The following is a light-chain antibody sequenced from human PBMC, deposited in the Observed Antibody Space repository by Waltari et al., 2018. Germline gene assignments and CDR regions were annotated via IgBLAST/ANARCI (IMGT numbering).Light chain of an antibody. CDR1: SSDVGGYNY. CDR3: SSYTSSSTFV. V-gene: IGLV2-14*01. Sequence: QSALTQPAPVSGSPGQSITLSCPGTSSDVGGYNYVSWYQQHPGKAPKLMIYDVSKRPSGVSNRFSGSKSGNTASLTISGLQAEDEADYYCSSYTSSSTFVFGTGTKVTVL. J-gene: IGLJ1*01. CDR2: DVS.